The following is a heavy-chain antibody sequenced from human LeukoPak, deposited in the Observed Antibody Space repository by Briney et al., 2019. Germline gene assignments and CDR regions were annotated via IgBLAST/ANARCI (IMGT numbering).Heavy chain of an antibody. Sequence: GGSLRLSCAASEFTFSSYWMSWVRQAPGKGLEWVANIKQDGSEKYYVDSVKGRFTISRDNAKNSLYLQMNSLRAEDTAVYYCARDRPYYYGSGSYSPAFDYWGQGTLVTVSS. CDR2: IKQDGSEK. CDR1: EFTFSSYW. D-gene: IGHD3-10*01. V-gene: IGHV3-7*01. J-gene: IGHJ4*02. CDR3: ARDRPYYYGSGSYSPAFDY.